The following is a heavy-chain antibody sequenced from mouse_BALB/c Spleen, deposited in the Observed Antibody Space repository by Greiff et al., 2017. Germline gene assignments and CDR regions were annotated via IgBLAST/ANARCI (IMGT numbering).Heavy chain of an antibody. V-gene: IGHV5-12-1*01. J-gene: IGHJ1*01. Sequence: EVKLVESGGGLVKPGGSLKLSCAASGFAFSSYDMSWVRQTPEQRLEWVAYISSGGGSTYYPDTVKGRFTISRDNAKNTLYLQMSSLKSEDTAMYYGARRDYYYGSSYEYFDVWGAGTTVTVSS. CDR2: ISSGGGST. D-gene: IGHD1-1*01. CDR3: ARRDYYYGSSYEYFDV. CDR1: GFAFSSYD.